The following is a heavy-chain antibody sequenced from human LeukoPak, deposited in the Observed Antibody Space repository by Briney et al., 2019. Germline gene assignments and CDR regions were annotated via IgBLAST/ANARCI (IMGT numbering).Heavy chain of an antibody. CDR2: ISSSSSYI. CDR3: ARAAAVFFDGMDV. Sequence: GSLRLSCAASGFTFSSYSMNWVRQAPGKGLEWVSSISSSSSYIYYADSVKGRFTISRDNAKNSLYLQMNSLRAEDTAVYYCARAAAVFFDGMDVWGQGTTVTVSS. CDR1: GFTFSSYS. J-gene: IGHJ6*02. D-gene: IGHD6-13*01. V-gene: IGHV3-21*01.